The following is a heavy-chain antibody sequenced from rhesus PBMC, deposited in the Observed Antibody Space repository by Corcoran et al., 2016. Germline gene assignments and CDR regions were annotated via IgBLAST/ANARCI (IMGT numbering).Heavy chain of an antibody. CDR3: GFSYGQY. Sequence: QVQLQESGPGLVKPSETLSLTCAVSSYSISSGYYWNWIRQPPGKGLGWIGSIYGSGGSNYLNPSLKSRVTLSVDTSKNQFSLKLSSVPAADTAVYYCGFSYGQYWGQGVLVTVSS. V-gene: IGHV4S14*01. J-gene: IGHJ4*01. CDR1: SYSISSGYY. D-gene: IGHD5-36*01. CDR2: IYGSGGSN.